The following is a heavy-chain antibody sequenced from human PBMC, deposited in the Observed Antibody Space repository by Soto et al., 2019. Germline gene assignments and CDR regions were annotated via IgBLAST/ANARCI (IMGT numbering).Heavy chain of an antibody. V-gene: IGHV1-69*13. D-gene: IGHD1-1*01. CDR2: IIPIFDTA. CDR3: ARNGTLTGYSYGMDV. Sequence: SVKVSCKASGGMFSEYTINWVRQAPGQRLEWMGGIIPIFDTANYAEKFQARVTITADESTSTSYMEVSSLRSEDTAVYYCARNGTLTGYSYGMDVWGQGTMVTVSS. CDR1: GGMFSEYT. J-gene: IGHJ6*02.